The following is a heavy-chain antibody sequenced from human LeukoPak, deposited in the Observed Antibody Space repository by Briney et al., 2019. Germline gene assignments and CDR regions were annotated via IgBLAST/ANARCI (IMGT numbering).Heavy chain of an antibody. Sequence: PSETLSLTCTVSGGSISSYYWSWIRQPAGKGLEWIGRIYGSGSTNYNPSLKSRVTMSVDTSKNQFSLRLSSVTAADTAVYYCARVGSSGWYTWFDPWGQGTLVTVSS. CDR1: GGSISSYY. CDR2: IYGSGST. J-gene: IGHJ5*02. CDR3: ARVGSSGWYTWFDP. V-gene: IGHV4-4*07. D-gene: IGHD6-19*01.